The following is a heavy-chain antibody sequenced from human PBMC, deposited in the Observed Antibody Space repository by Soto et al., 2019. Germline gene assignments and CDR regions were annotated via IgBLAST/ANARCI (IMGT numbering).Heavy chain of an antibody. D-gene: IGHD6-13*01. Sequence: QVQLVQSGPELKKPGSSVKISCKAPGDTFNSYGISWVRQAPGQGLEWMGGIVPMFGTTNLALKFEDRVTITADELTTTVYMEIRGLTSEDTAVYYCARDLADVHLWDAFDVWGHGTRVTVSS. CDR3: ARDLADVHLWDAFDV. V-gene: IGHV1-69*01. CDR1: GDTFNSYG. CDR2: IVPMFGTT. J-gene: IGHJ3*01.